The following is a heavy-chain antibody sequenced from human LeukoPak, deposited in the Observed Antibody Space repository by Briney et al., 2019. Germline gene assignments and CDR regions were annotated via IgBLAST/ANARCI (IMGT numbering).Heavy chain of an antibody. D-gene: IGHD5-24*01. V-gene: IGHV3-23*01. CDR3: AKSGYNRFDY. CDR2: ISGSGSGGST. J-gene: IGHJ4*02. Sequence: GGSLRLSCAASGFTFSDYYMSWVRQAPGKGLEWVSSISGSGSGGSTYYADSVKGRFTISRDNSKNTLYLQMNSLRAEDTAVYYCAKSGYNRFDYWGQGTLVTVSS. CDR1: GFTFSDYY.